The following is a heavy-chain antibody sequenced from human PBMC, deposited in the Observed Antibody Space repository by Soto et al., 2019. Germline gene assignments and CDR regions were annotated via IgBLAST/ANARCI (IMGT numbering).Heavy chain of an antibody. CDR1: GGTFSSYA. CDR2: IIPIFGTA. D-gene: IGHD6-19*01. CDR3: ARDVEQWGEVAIPPGAYFYY. V-gene: IGHV1-69*13. J-gene: IGHJ4*02. Sequence: SSVKVSCKASGGTFSSYAISWVRQAPGQGLEWMGGIIPIFGTANYAQKFQGRVTITADESTSTAYMELSSLRSEDTAVYYCARDVEQWGEVAIPPGAYFYYWGQGALVTVSS.